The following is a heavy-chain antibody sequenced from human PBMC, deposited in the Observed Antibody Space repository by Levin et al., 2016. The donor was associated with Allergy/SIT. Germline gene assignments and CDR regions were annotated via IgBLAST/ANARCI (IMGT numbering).Heavy chain of an antibody. V-gene: IGHV3-23*01. D-gene: IGHD2-15*01. J-gene: IGHJ4*02. CDR3: AKPGYCSGGSCYRSAPLDY. Sequence: WIRQPPGKALEWVSVISASGGSTDYADSVRGRSTISRDNSKNTLYVQMSSLRAEDTAVYFCAKPGYCSGGSCYRSAPLDYWGQGILVTVSS. CDR2: ISASGGST.